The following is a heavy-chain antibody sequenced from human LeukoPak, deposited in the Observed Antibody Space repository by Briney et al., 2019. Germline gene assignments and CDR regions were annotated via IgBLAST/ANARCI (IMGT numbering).Heavy chain of an antibody. CDR2: ISGSGGST. CDR1: GFTFSSYA. D-gene: IGHD2-2*01. Sequence: GGSLRLSCAASGFTFSSYAMSWVRQAPGKGLGWVSAISGSGGSTYYADSVKGRFTISRDNSKNTLYLQMNSLRAEDTAVYYCAKGPGPAAAWYYFDYWGQGTLVTVSS. J-gene: IGHJ4*02. V-gene: IGHV3-23*01. CDR3: AKGPGPAAAWYYFDY.